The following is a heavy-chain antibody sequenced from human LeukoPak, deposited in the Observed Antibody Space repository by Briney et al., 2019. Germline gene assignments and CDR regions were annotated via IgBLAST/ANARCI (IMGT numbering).Heavy chain of an antibody. V-gene: IGHV4-39*01. Sequence: KPSETLSLTCTVSGGSISSSSYYWGWLRQPPGKGLEWIGSIYYSGSTYYNPSLKSRVTISVDTSKNQFSLKLSSVTAADTAVYYCARHEFRAYDSSGYYPWGAFDIWGQGTMVTVSS. CDR2: IYYSGST. D-gene: IGHD3-22*01. CDR1: GGSISSSSYY. J-gene: IGHJ3*02. CDR3: ARHEFRAYDSSGYYPWGAFDI.